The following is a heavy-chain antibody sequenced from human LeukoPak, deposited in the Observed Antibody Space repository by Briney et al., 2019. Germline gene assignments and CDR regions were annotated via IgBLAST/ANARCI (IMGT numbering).Heavy chain of an antibody. CDR1: GGSISSYY. J-gene: IGHJ4*02. D-gene: IGHD6-19*01. V-gene: IGHV4-59*01. Sequence: SETLSLTCTVSGGSISSYYWSWIRQPPGKGLEWIGYIYYSGSTNYNPTLKSRVTISVDTSKNQFSLKLSSVTAADTAVYYCARESYSSGWFLVDYWGQGTLVTVSS. CDR3: ARESYSSGWFLVDY. CDR2: IYYSGST.